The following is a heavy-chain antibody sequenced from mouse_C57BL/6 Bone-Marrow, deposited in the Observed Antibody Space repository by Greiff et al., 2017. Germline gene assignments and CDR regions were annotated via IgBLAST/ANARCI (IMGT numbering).Heavy chain of an antibody. D-gene: IGHD1-1*02. CDR1: GFTFSSYG. CDR3: ARGGGYWFAY. CDR2: ISSGGSYT. V-gene: IGHV5-6*01. Sequence: EVHLVESGGDLVKPGGSLKLSCAASGFTFSSYGMSWVRQTPDKRLEWVATISSGGSYTYYPDSVKGRFTISRDNAKNTLYLQMSSLKSEDTAMYDCARGGGYWFAYWGQGTLVTVSA. J-gene: IGHJ3*01.